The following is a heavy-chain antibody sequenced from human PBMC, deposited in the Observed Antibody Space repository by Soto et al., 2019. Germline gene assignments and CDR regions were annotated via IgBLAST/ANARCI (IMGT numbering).Heavy chain of an antibody. D-gene: IGHD6-19*01. V-gene: IGHV1-69*06. CDR2: IITSFGTA. CDR1: GVTFSSYS. Sequence: SVKVSCKASGVTFSSYSISWVRQAPGQGLEWIGGIITSFGTANYAQKFQGRVTITADKSTSTAYMELSSLRSEDTAVYYCARGAVAGTSGAFDIWGQGTMVTVSS. J-gene: IGHJ3*02. CDR3: ARGAVAGTSGAFDI.